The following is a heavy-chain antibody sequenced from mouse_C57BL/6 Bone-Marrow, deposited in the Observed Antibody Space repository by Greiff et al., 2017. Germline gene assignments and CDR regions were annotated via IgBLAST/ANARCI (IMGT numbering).Heavy chain of an antibody. D-gene: IGHD2-1*01. V-gene: IGHV1-54*01. Sequence: VMLVESGAELVRPGTSVKVSCKASGYAFTNYLIEWVKQRPGQGLEWIGVLNPGSGGTNYNEQFKGKATLTADKYSSTAYMQRSSLTSEDSAVYFCARREGYGNYGEGAMDYWGQGTSDTVSS. J-gene: IGHJ4*01. CDR3: ARREGYGNYGEGAMDY. CDR1: GYAFTNYL. CDR2: LNPGSGGT.